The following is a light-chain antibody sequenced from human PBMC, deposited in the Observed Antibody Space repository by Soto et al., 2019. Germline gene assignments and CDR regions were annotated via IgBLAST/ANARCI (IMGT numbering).Light chain of an antibody. J-gene: IGKJ1*01. CDR3: KQFYSIPPT. V-gene: IGKV4-1*01. Sequence: EIVMTQSPDSLAVSLGERATINCKSSQSVLYSSDNKTYFGWYQQKPGQPPRLLIYWASIREFGVPDRFSGSGSGTDFTLTISSLQAEDVAVYYCKQFYSIPPTFGQGTKVEIK. CDR1: QSVLYSSDNKTY. CDR2: WAS.